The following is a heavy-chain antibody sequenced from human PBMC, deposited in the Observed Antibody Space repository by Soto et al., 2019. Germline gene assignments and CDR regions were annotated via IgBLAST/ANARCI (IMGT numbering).Heavy chain of an antibody. CDR1: GYTFTSYA. Sequence: QVQLVQSGAEEKKPGASVKVSCKASGYTFTSYAMHWVRQAPGQRLEWMGWINAGNGNTKYSQKFQGRVTITRDTSASTAYMELSSLRSEDTAVYYCARSHQLLNYNWFDPWGQGTLVTVSS. CDR3: ARSHQLLNYNWFDP. J-gene: IGHJ5*02. CDR2: INAGNGNT. V-gene: IGHV1-3*05. D-gene: IGHD2-2*01.